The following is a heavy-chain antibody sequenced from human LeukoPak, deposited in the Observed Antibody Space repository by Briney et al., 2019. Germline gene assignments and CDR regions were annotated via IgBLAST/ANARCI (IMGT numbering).Heavy chain of an antibody. V-gene: IGHV4-34*01. CDR3: ARVRWLMSGSYGGGYYFDY. D-gene: IGHD1-26*01. CDR2: VNHRGST. CDR1: DESFSGYY. Sequence: SETLSLTCAVYDESFSGYYWSWIRQPPGKGLEWLGEVNHRGSTNYKLSLKSRLTISVDTSRKEISLKLTSVTAADTANCARVRWLMSGSYGGGYYFDYWGQGTLVTVSS. J-gene: IGHJ4*02.